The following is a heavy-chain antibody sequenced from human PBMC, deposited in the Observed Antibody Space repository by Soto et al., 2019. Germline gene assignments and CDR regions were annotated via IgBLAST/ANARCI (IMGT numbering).Heavy chain of an antibody. Sequence: EVQLLGSGGGLVQPGGSLRLSCAASGFTFSNAWMYWVRQAPGKGLEWVGLIKGKTDGGTTDYAAPVKGRFAISRDDSKNTLYLQMNSLETEDTAVYYCTTALRYYDFWSGYYRGDYWGQGTLVTVSS. CDR3: TTALRYYDFWSGYYRGDY. V-gene: IGHV3-15*01. J-gene: IGHJ4*02. CDR2: IKGKTDGGTT. D-gene: IGHD3-3*01. CDR1: GFTFSNAW.